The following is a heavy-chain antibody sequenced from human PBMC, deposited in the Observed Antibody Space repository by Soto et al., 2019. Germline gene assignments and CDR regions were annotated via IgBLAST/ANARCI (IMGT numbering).Heavy chain of an antibody. J-gene: IGHJ6*03. CDR2: INPSGGST. Sequence: QVQLVQSGAEVKKPGASVKVSCKASGYTFTSYYMHWVRQAPGQGLEWMGIINPSGGSTSYAQKFQGRVTMTRETSTSTVYMELSSLRSEDTAVYYCAIDPIVPAAIFDYMDVWGKGTTVTVSS. V-gene: IGHV1-46*03. D-gene: IGHD2-2*01. CDR1: GYTFTSYY. CDR3: AIDPIVPAAIFDYMDV.